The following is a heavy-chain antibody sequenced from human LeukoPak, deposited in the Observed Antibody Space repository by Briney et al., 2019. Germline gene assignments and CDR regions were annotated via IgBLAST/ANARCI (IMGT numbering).Heavy chain of an antibody. Sequence: SETLSLTCTVSGGSISSYYWSWIRQPPGKGLEWIGYIYYSGSTNYNPSLESRVTISVDTSKNQFSLKLSSVTAADTAIYYCARGQKWLSFYYFDFWGQGTLVTVSS. V-gene: IGHV4-59*01. CDR2: IYYSGST. J-gene: IGHJ4*02. D-gene: IGHD3-22*01. CDR1: GGSISSYY. CDR3: ARGQKWLSFYYFDF.